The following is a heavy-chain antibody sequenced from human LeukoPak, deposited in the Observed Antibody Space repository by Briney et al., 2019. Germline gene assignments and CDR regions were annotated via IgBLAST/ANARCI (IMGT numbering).Heavy chain of an antibody. Sequence: GGSLRLSCAGCGFTFSSYWMSWVRQAPGKGLEWVANIKQDGSENHYVDSVKGRFTISRDNAKNSLFLQMNSLRAEDTAVYFCARVKQQLVRLLGRDTTYYYYYYMDVWGKGTTVTVSS. J-gene: IGHJ6*03. V-gene: IGHV3-7*01. D-gene: IGHD6-13*01. CDR3: ARVKQQLVRLLGRDTTYYYYYYMDV. CDR1: GFTFSSYW. CDR2: IKQDGSEN.